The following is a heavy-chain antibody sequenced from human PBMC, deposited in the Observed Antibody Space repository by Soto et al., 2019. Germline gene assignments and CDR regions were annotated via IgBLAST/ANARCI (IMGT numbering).Heavy chain of an antibody. CDR3: AKSYADTWTLYYFDF. CDR2: ISASSYSK. J-gene: IGHJ4*02. D-gene: IGHD3-16*01. V-gene: IGHV3-23*01. Sequence: EVRLLESGGGLVQPGGSLRLSCAASGVSISIYSMSWVRQAPGRGLEWLSGISASSYSKYYADSVRGRLTTSRDNSRNTLYLQMNPLRAEDTAVYYCAKSYADTWTLYYFDFWGQGTLVTVSS. CDR1: GVSISIYS.